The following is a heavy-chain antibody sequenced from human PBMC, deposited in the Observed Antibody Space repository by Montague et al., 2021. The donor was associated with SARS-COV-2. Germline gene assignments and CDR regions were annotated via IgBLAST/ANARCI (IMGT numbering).Heavy chain of an antibody. CDR1: GDSVSSNSAA. CDR2: TYYQSKWYN. J-gene: IGHJ6*02. CDR3: ARQFPVQGLRYSYYGMDV. V-gene: IGHV6-1*01. D-gene: IGHD4-11*01. Sequence: CAISGDSVSSNSAAWNWIRQSPSRGLEWLGRTYYQSKWYNGYAVSVKSXITINPDTSKNQFSLQLNSVTPEDAAVYYCARQFPVQGLRYSYYGMDVWGQGTTVTVSS.